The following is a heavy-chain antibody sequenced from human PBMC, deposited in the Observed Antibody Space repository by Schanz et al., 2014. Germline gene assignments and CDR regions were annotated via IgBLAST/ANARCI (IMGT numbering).Heavy chain of an antibody. CDR3: AKQIHYDILTVTRN. D-gene: IGHD3-9*01. V-gene: IGHV3-11*03. J-gene: IGHJ4*02. CDR2: ISGTITYT. Sequence: VQLLESGGGLVQPGGSLRLSCAASGFTFSDYYMSWIRQAPGKGLEWVSYISGTITYTNYADSVKGRFTISRDNAKNSLFLQMNSLRVEDTAVYYCAKQIHYDILTVTRNWGQGTLVTVSS. CDR1: GFTFSDYY.